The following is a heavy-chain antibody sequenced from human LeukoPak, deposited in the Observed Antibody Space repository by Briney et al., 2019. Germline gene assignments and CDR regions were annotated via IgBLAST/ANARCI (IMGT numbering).Heavy chain of an antibody. CDR2: IYSGGST. CDR1: GFTVSSNY. Sequence: GGSLRLSCAASGFTVSSNYMSWVRQAPGKGLEWVSVIYSGGSTYYADSVKGRFTISRDNSKNTLYLQMNSLRAEDTAVYYCARAMVRGVSTYWGQGTLVTVSS. V-gene: IGHV3-53*01. J-gene: IGHJ4*02. D-gene: IGHD3-10*01. CDR3: ARAMVRGVSTY.